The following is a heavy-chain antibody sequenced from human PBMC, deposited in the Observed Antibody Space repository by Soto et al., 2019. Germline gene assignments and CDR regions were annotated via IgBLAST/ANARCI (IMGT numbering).Heavy chain of an antibody. D-gene: IGHD3-10*01. CDR3: AKQSGAGSCYNAGFGGHFDY. Sequence: QVQLVESGGGVVQPGRSLRLSCDASGFTFNNYGMHWVRQAPGKGLEWMVVISFDGRNTYYADSVKGRFTISRDNSKDTLYLQMTSLRAEDTAMYYCAKQSGAGSCYNAGFGGHFDYWGQGTLVTVSS. CDR1: GFTFNNYG. J-gene: IGHJ4*02. V-gene: IGHV3-30*18. CDR2: ISFDGRNT.